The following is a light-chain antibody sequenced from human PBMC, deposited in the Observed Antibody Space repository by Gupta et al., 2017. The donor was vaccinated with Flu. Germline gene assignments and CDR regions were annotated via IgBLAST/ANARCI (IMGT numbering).Light chain of an antibody. CDR2: GVT. CDR1: TSDLGGNNY. Sequence: QSALTQPASVSGSPGQSITIPCTGTTSDLGGNNYVSWYQQPPDQAPKLIIYGVTNRPSGVSSRFSGSKSGNTASLTISGLQAEDEANYYCSSYASSSTSWVFGGGTKVTVL. CDR3: SSYASSSTSWV. V-gene: IGLV2-14*01. J-gene: IGLJ3*02.